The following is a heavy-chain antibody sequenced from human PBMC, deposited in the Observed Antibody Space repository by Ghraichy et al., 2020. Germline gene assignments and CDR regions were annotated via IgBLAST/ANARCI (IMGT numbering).Heavy chain of an antibody. CDR2: ISSSGGTI. CDR1: GFPFSTYE. Sequence: GGSLRLSCVASGFPFSTYEMNWVRQAPGKGLEWVSYISSSGGTIYYAVSVKGRFTISRDNAKNSLSLQMNSLRAEDTAVYYCVRDSGNWDDAFDIWGQGTMVAVSS. J-gene: IGHJ3*02. CDR3: VRDSGNWDDAFDI. D-gene: IGHD1-1*01. V-gene: IGHV3-48*03.